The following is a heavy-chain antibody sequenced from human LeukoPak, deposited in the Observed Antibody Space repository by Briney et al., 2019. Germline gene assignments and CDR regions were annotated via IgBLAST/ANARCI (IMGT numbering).Heavy chain of an antibody. CDR3: AKDSSGYYYVVGAFDI. D-gene: IGHD3-22*01. J-gene: IGHJ3*02. Sequence: GGSLRLSCAASGFTVSSNYMSWVRQAPGKGLEWVSVIYSGGSTYYADSVKGRFTISRDNSKNTLYLQMNSLRAEDTAVYYCAKDSSGYYYVVGAFDIWGQGTMVTVSS. CDR2: IYSGGST. CDR1: GFTVSSNY. V-gene: IGHV3-53*01.